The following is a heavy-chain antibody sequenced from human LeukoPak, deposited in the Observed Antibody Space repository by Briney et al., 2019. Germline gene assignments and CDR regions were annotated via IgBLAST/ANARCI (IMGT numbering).Heavy chain of an antibody. Sequence: PSETLSLTCTVSGGSISSYYWSWIRQPPGKGLEWIGYIYYSGGTNYNPSLKSRVTISVDTSKNQFSLKLSSVTAADTAVYYCARGAGLDYWGQGTLVTVSS. CDR2: IYYSGGT. CDR3: ARGAGLDY. CDR1: GGSISSYY. J-gene: IGHJ4*02. V-gene: IGHV4-59*01.